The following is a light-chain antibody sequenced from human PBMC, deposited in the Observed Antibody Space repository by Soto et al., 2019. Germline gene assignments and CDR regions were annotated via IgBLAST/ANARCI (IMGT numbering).Light chain of an antibody. CDR3: QQYGSSPGT. V-gene: IGKV3-20*01. Sequence: EIGLTQSPGTLSLSPGERATLSCRASQSVSSSYLAWYQQKPGQAPRLLIYGASSSATGIPDRFSGSGSGTDFTLTISRLEPEDFAVYYCQQYGSSPGTFGQGTKLEIK. J-gene: IGKJ2*01. CDR2: GAS. CDR1: QSVSSSY.